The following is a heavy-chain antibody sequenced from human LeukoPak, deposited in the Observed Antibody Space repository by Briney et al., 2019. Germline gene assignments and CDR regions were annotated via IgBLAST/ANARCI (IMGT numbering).Heavy chain of an antibody. V-gene: IGHV3-7*01. CDR2: IKQDGSEK. D-gene: IGHD3-10*01. J-gene: IGHJ5*02. CDR1: GFTFSSYE. Sequence: GGSLRLSCAGSGFTFSSYEMNWVRQAPGKGLAWVANIKQDGSEKYYVDSVKGRFTISRDNAKNSLYLQMNSLRAEDTAVYYCASLYGSGKRWVDPWGQGTLVTVSS. CDR3: ASLYGSGKRWVDP.